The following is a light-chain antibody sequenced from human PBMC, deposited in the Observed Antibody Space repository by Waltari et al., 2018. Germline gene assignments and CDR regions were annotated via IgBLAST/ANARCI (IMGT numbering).Light chain of an antibody. Sequence: QSALTQPASVSGSPGQSITISCTGTSSDIGSYNFVSWYQQHPGQAPKLIIYDVNSRPSGVSNRVSGSKSGNTASLTISGLQAEDEADYYCSSYTSSITSIFGGGTKLTVL. CDR1: SSDIGSYNF. CDR3: SSYTSSITSI. V-gene: IGLV2-14*03. CDR2: DVN. J-gene: IGLJ2*01.